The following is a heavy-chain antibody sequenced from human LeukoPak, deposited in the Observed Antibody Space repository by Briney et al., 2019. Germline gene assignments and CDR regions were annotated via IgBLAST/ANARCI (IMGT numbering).Heavy chain of an antibody. D-gene: IGHD3-22*01. V-gene: IGHV1-2*02. CDR2: LNPNSAGT. CDR3: ARGGEWYYDSSTYRLFDY. Sequence: ASVKVSCTASGYTFTGYYVHWVRQAPGQGLEWMGWLNPNSAGTSYPQKFQGRVTMSRDTSISTAYMELGRLRSDDTAVYYCARGGEWYYDSSTYRLFDYRGQGTLVTVFS. CDR1: GYTFTGYY. J-gene: IGHJ4*02.